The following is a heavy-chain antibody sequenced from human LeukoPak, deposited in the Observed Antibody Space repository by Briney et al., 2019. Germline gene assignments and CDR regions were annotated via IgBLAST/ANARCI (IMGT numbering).Heavy chain of an antibody. D-gene: IGHD4-11*01. CDR2: IYTSGST. J-gene: IGHJ6*03. CDR3: ARECYSNYGYYMDV. CDR1: GGSISSGSYY. Sequence: PSQTLSLTCTVSGGSISSGSYYWSWIRQPAGKGLEWIGRIYTSGSTNYNPSLKSRVTISVDTSENQFSLKLSSVTAADTAVYYCARECYSNYGYYMDVWGKGTTVTVSS. V-gene: IGHV4-61*02.